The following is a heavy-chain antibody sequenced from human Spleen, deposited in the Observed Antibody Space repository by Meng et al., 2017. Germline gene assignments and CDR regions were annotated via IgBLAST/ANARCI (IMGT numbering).Heavy chain of an antibody. CDR3: ARGGIVATSAFDY. V-gene: IGHV6-1*01. CDR1: GDSVSSNSAA. CDR2: TYYKSKWYN. J-gene: IGHJ4*02. Sequence: QVQLQQSGPGLVKPSQTLALTGAISGDSVSSNSAAWNWNRPSPSRCLEWLGRTYYKSKWYNDYAVSVKSRITSNPDTSKNQFSLQLNSVTPEDTAVYYCARGGIVATSAFDYWGQGTLVTVSS. D-gene: IGHD5-12*01.